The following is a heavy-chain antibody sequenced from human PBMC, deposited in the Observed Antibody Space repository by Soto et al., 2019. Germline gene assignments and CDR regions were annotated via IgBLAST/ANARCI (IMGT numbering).Heavy chain of an antibody. J-gene: IGHJ4*02. CDR2: IYYSGST. D-gene: IGHD5-12*01. Sequence: SETLSLTCTVSGSSVSSGSYYWSWIRQPPGKGLEWIGYIYYSGSTNYNPSLKSRVTISVDTSKNQFSLKLSSVTAADTAVYYCAREVEYSGYDHIDYWGQGTLVTVSS. V-gene: IGHV4-61*01. CDR1: GSSVSSGSYY. CDR3: AREVEYSGYDHIDY.